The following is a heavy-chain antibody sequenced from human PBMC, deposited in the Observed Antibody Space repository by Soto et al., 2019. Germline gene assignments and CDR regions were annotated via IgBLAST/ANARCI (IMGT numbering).Heavy chain of an antibody. Sequence: PGESLKISCKGSGYSFTSYWISWVRQMPGKGLEWMGRIDPSDSYTNYSPSFQGHVTISADKSISTAYLQWSSLKASDTAMYYCARHARRYCSSTSCYTSLYYYGMDVWGQGTTVTVSS. CDR3: ARHARRYCSSTSCYTSLYYYGMDV. J-gene: IGHJ6*02. CDR2: IDPSDSYT. D-gene: IGHD2-2*02. V-gene: IGHV5-10-1*01. CDR1: GYSFTSYW.